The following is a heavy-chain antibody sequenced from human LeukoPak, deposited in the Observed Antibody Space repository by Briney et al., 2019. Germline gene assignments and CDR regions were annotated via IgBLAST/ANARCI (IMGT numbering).Heavy chain of an antibody. V-gene: IGHV3-30*02. CDR1: GFTFSGYG. CDR3: AKEAGMASDY. CDR2: IRYDGSTK. Sequence: PGGSLRLSCEASGFTFSGYGMHWVRQAPGKGLEWVAFIRYDGSTKTYGDSVKGRFSISRDNSDNTLNLQMNSLRPEDTAVYFCAKEAGMASDYWGQGSLVTVSS. J-gene: IGHJ4*02. D-gene: IGHD6-19*01.